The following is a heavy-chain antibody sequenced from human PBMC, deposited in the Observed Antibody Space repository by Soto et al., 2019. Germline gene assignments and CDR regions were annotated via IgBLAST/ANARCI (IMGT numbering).Heavy chain of an antibody. Sequence: ASVKVSCKGSGYTFTSYGIHWVRQAPGQRLEGVRWIRAYNGKTNYAQKLQGRGTMTTDTSTSTDYMELRSLRSDDPAVYYCARATHQGYCSSTSCPAVAGIPSAYWG. D-gene: IGHD2-2*01. J-gene: IGHJ4*01. CDR2: IRAYNGKT. CDR3: ARATHQGYCSSTSCPAVAGIPSAY. V-gene: IGHV1-18*04. CDR1: GYTFTSYG.